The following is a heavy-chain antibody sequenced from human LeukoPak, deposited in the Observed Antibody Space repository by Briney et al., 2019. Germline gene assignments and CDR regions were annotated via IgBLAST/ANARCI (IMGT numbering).Heavy chain of an antibody. V-gene: IGHV4-59*08. Sequence: SETLSLTCTVSGGSISSYYWSWVRQPPGKGLELIGYIYYNGNTNYNPSLKSRVTISVDTSKNQFSLKLSSVTAADTAVYYCASYSYGYYFDYWGQGTLVTVSS. CDR3: ASYSYGYYFDY. J-gene: IGHJ4*02. CDR2: IYYNGNT. CDR1: GGSISSYY. D-gene: IGHD5-18*01.